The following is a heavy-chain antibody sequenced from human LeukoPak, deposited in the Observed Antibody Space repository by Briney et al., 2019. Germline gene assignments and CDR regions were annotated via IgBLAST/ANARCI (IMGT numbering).Heavy chain of an antibody. CDR3: ASDVAREFDH. J-gene: IGHJ4*02. V-gene: IGHV1-46*01. D-gene: IGHD5-24*01. CDR2: INPSDGST. CDR1: GHIFISYY. Sequence: RASVKVSCKASGHIFISYYIHWVRQAPGQGLEWMGVINPSDGSTNYAQKFQGRVTMTRDTSATTVYLDLSGLTFEDTAVYYCASDVAREFDHWGQGTLVTVSS.